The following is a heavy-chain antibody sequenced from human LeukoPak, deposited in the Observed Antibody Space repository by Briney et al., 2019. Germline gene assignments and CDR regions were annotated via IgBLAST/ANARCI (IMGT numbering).Heavy chain of an antibody. CDR3: ARGVLGLDY. CDR1: GGSISSGDYY. D-gene: IGHD5/OR15-5a*01. V-gene: IGHV4-61*08. J-gene: IGHJ4*02. Sequence: SETLSLTCTVSGGSISSGDYYWSWIRQSPGKGLEWIGYIYYSGSTNYNPSLKSRVTMSVDTSKNQFSLKLSSVTAADTAVYYCARGVLGLDYWGQGTLVTVSS. CDR2: IYYSGST.